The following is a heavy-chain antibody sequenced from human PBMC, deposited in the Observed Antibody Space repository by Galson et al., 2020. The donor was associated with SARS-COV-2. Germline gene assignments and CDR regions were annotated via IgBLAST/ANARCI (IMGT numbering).Heavy chain of an antibody. CDR2: ISHSGGT. J-gene: IGHJ3*02. Sequence: SETLSLTCVVSGTSISSGSYSWNWIRQPPGKGLEWIGYISHSGGTYYNPSLKSRVTISGDRSKNQFSLRLSSVTAADTAVYYCARLHYGEYAPEAFDIWGPGTRVTVAS. D-gene: IGHD4-17*01. CDR3: ARLHYGEYAPEAFDI. V-gene: IGHV4-30-2*01. CDR1: GTSISSGSYS.